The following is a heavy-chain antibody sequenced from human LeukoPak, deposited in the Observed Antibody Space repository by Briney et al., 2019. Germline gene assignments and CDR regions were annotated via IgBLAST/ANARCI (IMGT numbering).Heavy chain of an antibody. J-gene: IGHJ5*02. V-gene: IGHV4-34*01. CDR1: GGSFSGYY. CDR2: INHSGST. D-gene: IGHD3-16*02. Sequence: SETLSLTCAVYGGSFSGYYWSWIRQPPGKGLEWIGEINHSGSTNYNPSLKSRVTISVDTSKNQFSLKLSSVTAADTAVYYCARVGGSSLHYDAWGQGTLVTVSS. CDR3: ARVGGSSLHYDA.